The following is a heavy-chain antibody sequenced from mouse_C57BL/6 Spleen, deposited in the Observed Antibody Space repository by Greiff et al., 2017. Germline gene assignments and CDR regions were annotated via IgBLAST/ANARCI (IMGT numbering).Heavy chain of an antibody. CDR1: GYTFTSYW. J-gene: IGHJ3*01. CDR2: IDPSDSYT. CDR3: ARSEDRRFSY. V-gene: IGHV1-69*01. Sequence: QVQLQQPGAELVMPGASVKLSCKASGYTFTSYWMHWVKQRPGQGLEWIGEIDPSDSYTNYNQKFKGKSTLTVDKSSSTAYMQLSSLTSEDSAVYYCARSEDRRFSYWGQGTLVTVSA.